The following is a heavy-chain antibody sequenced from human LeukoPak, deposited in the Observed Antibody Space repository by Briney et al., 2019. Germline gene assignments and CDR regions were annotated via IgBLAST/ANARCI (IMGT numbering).Heavy chain of an antibody. V-gene: IGHV3-66*01. Sequence: WGSLTLSCAASGFAFSSYAMSWVRQPPGKGLEWVAVIYSGGSTYYADSLKGRFTISVDNSKNKLSLQLNSLTAADTAVYYCARAKPKNIVREHIMRRESRYYFDYWGQGNLVTASS. CDR3: ARAKPKNIVREHIMRRESRYYFDY. J-gene: IGHJ4*02. CDR1: GFAFSSYA. D-gene: IGHD3-10*01. CDR2: IYSGGST.